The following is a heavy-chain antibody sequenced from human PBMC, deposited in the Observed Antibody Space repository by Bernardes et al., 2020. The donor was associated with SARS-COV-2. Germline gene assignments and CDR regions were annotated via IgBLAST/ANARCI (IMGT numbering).Heavy chain of an antibody. V-gene: IGHV1-69*04. J-gene: IGHJ5*02. CDR3: ARVAGLGWFDP. Sequence: SVKVSCKASGGTFSSYAISWVRQAPGQGLEWMGRIIPILGIANYAQKFQGRVTVTADKSTSTAYMELSSLRSEDTAVYYCARVAGLGWFDPWGQGTLVTVSS. D-gene: IGHD3-16*01. CDR1: GGTFSSYA. CDR2: IIPILGIA.